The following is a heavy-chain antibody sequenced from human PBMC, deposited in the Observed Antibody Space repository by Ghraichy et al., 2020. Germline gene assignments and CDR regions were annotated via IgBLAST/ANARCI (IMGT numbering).Heavy chain of an antibody. CDR2: ISSSSSYI. V-gene: IGHV3-21*01. J-gene: IGHJ5*02. CDR1: GFTFSSYS. CDR3: ARETAGQLLYSNWFDP. D-gene: IGHD2-2*02. Sequence: GGSLRLSCAASGFTFSSYSMNWVRQAPGKGLEWVSSISSSSSYIYYADSVKGRFTISRDNAKNSLYLQMNSLRAEDTAVYYCARETAGQLLYSNWFDPWGQGTLVTVSS.